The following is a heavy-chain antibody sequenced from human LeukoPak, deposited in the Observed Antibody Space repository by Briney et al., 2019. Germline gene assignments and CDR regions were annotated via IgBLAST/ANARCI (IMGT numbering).Heavy chain of an antibody. CDR3: ARVLTGKFDY. J-gene: IGHJ4*02. Sequence: SETLSFTCTVFGGSVRSYYWNWIRQPPGKGLEWIGYIYYSGSTNYNPSLKSRVTISVDTSKNQLSLKLSSVTAADTAVYYCARVLTGKFDYWGQGTLVTVSS. CDR1: GGSVRSYY. D-gene: IGHD7-27*01. CDR2: IYYSGST. V-gene: IGHV4-59*02.